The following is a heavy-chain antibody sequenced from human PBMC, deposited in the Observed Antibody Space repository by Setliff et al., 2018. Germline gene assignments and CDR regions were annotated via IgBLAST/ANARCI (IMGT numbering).Heavy chain of an antibody. Sequence: GGSLRLSCAASRFTFSNYWMSWVRQAPGKGLEWVANIKEDGSEKYYVDSVKGRFTISRDNAKNSLDLQMDSLRGEDTAAYYCARAHSSTLSVHDYWGQGTLVTVSS. J-gene: IGHJ4*02. D-gene: IGHD2-2*01. CDR1: RFTFSNYW. CDR3: ARAHSSTLSVHDY. V-gene: IGHV3-7*01. CDR2: IKEDGSEK.